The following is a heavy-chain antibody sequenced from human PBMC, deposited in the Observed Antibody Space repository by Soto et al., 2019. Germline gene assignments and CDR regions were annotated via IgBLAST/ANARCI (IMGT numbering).Heavy chain of an antibody. Sequence: QVQLVESGGGVVQPGRSLRLSCAASGFTFSSYAMHWVRLAPGKGLEWVTIISYDGVNKYYADSVKGRFTISRDNSKNTLYLEMNSLRAEDTAVYYCARDQQYYRLRYLDWLLYDPLDIWGQGTMVTVSS. D-gene: IGHD3-9*01. CDR2: ISYDGVNK. CDR1: GFTFSSYA. J-gene: IGHJ3*02. CDR3: ARDQQYYRLRYLDWLLYDPLDI. V-gene: IGHV3-30-3*01.